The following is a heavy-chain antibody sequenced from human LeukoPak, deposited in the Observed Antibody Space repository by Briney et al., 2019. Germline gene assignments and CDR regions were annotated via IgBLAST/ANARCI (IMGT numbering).Heavy chain of an antibody. D-gene: IGHD1-26*01. CDR1: GGSFSSSSYY. V-gene: IGHV4-39*07. Sequence: SAAPSPPSSVSGGSFSSSSYYWGWIRPPPGKGLEWIGGIYYTGSTYYSSSLTSRVTISLDTSKIHFSLKLSSVCAADTTVYYCASIVEAFTRFDYWGQGTPVTVSS. CDR3: ASIVEAFTRFDY. CDR2: IYYTGST. J-gene: IGHJ4*02.